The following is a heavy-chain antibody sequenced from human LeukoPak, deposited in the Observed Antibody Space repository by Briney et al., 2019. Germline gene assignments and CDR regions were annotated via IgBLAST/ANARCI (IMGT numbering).Heavy chain of an antibody. D-gene: IGHD1-1*01. CDR1: GGSISSSSYY. J-gene: IGHJ6*03. CDR2: IYYSGST. Sequence: SETLSLTCTVSGGSISSSSYYWGWIRQPPGKGLEWIGSIYYSGSTYYNPSLKSRVIISVDTSKNQFSLKLSSVTAADTAVYYCASTSRSSLYYYYMDVWGKGTTVTVSS. CDR3: ASTSRSSLYYYYMDV. V-gene: IGHV4-39*07.